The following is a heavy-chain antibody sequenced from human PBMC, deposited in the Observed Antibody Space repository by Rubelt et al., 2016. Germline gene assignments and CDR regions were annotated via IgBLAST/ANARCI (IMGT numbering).Heavy chain of an antibody. V-gene: IGHV4-39*01. Sequence: QLQLQESGPGLVKPSETLSLTCTVSGGSISSSSYYWGWIRQPPGKGLEWIGSIYYSGSTYYNPSLKGRVTISLDTSKNQFSLKLGSVSAADTAVYYCARHRAKAIDAFDIWGQVTMVTVSS. CDR3: ARHRAKAIDAFDI. CDR2: IYYSGST. J-gene: IGHJ3*02. CDR1: GGSISSSSYY.